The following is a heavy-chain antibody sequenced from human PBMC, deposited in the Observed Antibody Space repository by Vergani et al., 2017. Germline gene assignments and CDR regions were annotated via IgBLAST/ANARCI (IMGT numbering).Heavy chain of an antibody. CDR3: ARDPKSYCSGGSCFSVWGAFDI. Sequence: QVQLQESGPGLVKPPGTLSLTCAVSGDSFRSNKWWTWVRQSPGKTLEWIGVISHSGSTNYNPSLKGRVTLSLDTSKNQFSLRLSSVTAADTAVYYCARDPKSYCSGGSCFSVWGAFDIWGRGTTVTVSS. V-gene: IGHV4-4*03. CDR2: ISHSGST. CDR1: GDSFRSNKW. D-gene: IGHD2-15*01. J-gene: IGHJ3*02.